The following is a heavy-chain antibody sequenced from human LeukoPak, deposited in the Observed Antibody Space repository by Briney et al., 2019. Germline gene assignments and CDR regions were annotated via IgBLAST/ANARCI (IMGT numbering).Heavy chain of an antibody. CDR1: GGSVSSYY. J-gene: IGHJ4*02. CDR3: ARDVPRTGIY. CDR2: IYTGGST. V-gene: IGHV4-4*07. Sequence: SETLSLTCTVSGGSVSSYYWSWIRQPAGKGLEWIGRIYTGGSTNYNPSLKSRVTISVDKSKNQFSLKLSSVTAADTAVYYCARDVPRTGIYWGQGTLVTVSS. D-gene: IGHD6-13*01.